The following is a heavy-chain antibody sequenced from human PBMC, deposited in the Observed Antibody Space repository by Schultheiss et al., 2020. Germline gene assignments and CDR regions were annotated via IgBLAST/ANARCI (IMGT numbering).Heavy chain of an antibody. CDR3: ARDSYAVIGVGTAFDI. CDR1: GVSISNYY. J-gene: IGHJ3*02. CDR2: LYYSGST. D-gene: IGHD7-27*01. V-gene: IGHV4-59*01. Sequence: SQTLSLTCTVSGVSISNYYWSWIRQPPGKGLEWIGYLYYSGSTNYNPSLRSRVTISVDTSKNQFSLKLRSVTAADTAVYYCARDSYAVIGVGTAFDIWGQGTMVTVSS.